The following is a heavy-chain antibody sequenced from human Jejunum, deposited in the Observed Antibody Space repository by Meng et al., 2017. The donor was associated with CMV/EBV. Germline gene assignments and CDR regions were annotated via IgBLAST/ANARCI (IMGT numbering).Heavy chain of an antibody. Sequence: SGLSFRGNGMDGVRQCPGKGLEWVAYIEPDPYYKDLVADSVKGRFTISRDNSQNTLSLQMNSLRPEDTAVYYCVCEFWSSYDCWGQGTLVTVSS. D-gene: IGHD3-3*01. CDR2: IEPDPYYK. J-gene: IGHJ4*02. V-gene: IGHV3-30*02. CDR1: GLSFRGNG. CDR3: VCEFWSSYDC.